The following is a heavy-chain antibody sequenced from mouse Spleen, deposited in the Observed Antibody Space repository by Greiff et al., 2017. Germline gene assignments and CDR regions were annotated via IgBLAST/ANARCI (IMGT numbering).Heavy chain of an antibody. CDR2: ISSGGGNT. Sequence: EVKLVESGGGLVKLGGSLKLSCAASGFTFSSYAMSWVRQTPEKRLEWVATISSGGGNTYYPDSVKGRFTISRDNAKNTLYLQMSSLKSEDTAMYYCARHYYDYDTWFAYWGQGTLVTVSA. J-gene: IGHJ3*01. CDR1: GFTFSSYA. V-gene: IGHV5-9*04. D-gene: IGHD2-4*01. CDR3: ARHYYDYDTWFAY.